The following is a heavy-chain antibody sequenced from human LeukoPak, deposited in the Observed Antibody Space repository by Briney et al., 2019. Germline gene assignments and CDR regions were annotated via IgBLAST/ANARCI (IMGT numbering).Heavy chain of an antibody. D-gene: IGHD4-17*01. CDR2: INHSGST. Sequence: SETLSLTCAVYGGSFSGYYWSWIRQPPGKGLEWIGEINHSGSTNYNPSLKSRVTISVDTSKSQFSLKLSSVTAADTAVYYCARADYGDYYFDYWGQGTLVTVSS. J-gene: IGHJ4*02. CDR3: ARADYGDYYFDY. CDR1: GGSFSGYY. V-gene: IGHV4-34*01.